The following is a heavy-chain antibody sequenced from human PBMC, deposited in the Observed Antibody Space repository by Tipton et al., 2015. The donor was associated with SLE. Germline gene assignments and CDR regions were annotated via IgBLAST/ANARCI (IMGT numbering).Heavy chain of an antibody. CDR3: ARVKHCGGDCYPTPNYYSFYHMDV. J-gene: IGHJ6*02. D-gene: IGHD2-21*01. V-gene: IGHV4-59*01. CDR2: IYYSGDT. CDR1: GGSMFSEY. Sequence: TLSLTCIVSGGSMFSEYWSWIRQPPGKGLEWIGYIYYSGDTKYNPSLKSRVAISVDMSKNQFSLKVTSVTAADTAVYYCARVKHCGGDCYPTPNYYSFYHMDVWGQWTTVPVSS.